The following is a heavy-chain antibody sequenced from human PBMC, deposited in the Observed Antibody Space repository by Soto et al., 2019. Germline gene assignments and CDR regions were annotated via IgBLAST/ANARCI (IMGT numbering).Heavy chain of an antibody. Sequence: GGSLRLSCTASGFTFGDYAMNWFRQAPGKGLEWVGFIRRTAYGGTTEYAASVKGRFTISRDDSKSIAYLQMNSLKTEDTAVYYCTTGRGPYCSGANCYYFDYWGQGTLVTVSS. CDR2: IRRTAYGGTT. D-gene: IGHD2-15*01. V-gene: IGHV3-49*03. CDR1: GFTFGDYA. J-gene: IGHJ4*02. CDR3: TTGRGPYCSGANCYYFDY.